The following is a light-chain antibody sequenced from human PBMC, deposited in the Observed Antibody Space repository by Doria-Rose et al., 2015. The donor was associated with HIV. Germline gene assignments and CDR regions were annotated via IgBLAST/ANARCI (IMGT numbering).Light chain of an antibody. V-gene: IGKV3-20*01. CDR3: QQYGASRGT. CDR2: DAS. J-gene: IGKJ5*01. CDR1: QRVKSSY. Sequence: TQSPGSLSVSPGERATLSCRASQRVKSSYLAWYQQKPGQAPRLLIYDASTRANGIPDRFSGSASATDFTLTISRLEPEDVAVYYCQQYGASRGTFGQGPRLEIK.